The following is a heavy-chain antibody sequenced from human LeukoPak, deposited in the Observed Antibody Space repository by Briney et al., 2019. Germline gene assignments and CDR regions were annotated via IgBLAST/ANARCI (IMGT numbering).Heavy chain of an antibody. Sequence: GGSLRLSCAASGFTFSSYSMNWVRQAPGKGLEWVSSISSGSSYIYYADSVKGRFTISRDNAKNSLYLQMNSLRAEDTAVYYCARDRDSSGLYYYGMDVWGQGTTVTVSS. CDR2: ISSGSSYI. D-gene: IGHD6-19*01. J-gene: IGHJ6*02. CDR3: ARDRDSSGLYYYGMDV. V-gene: IGHV3-21*01. CDR1: GFTFSSYS.